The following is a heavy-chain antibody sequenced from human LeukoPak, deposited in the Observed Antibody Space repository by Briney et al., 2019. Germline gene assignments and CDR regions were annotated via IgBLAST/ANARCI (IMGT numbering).Heavy chain of an antibody. V-gene: IGHV3-48*01. Sequence: GGSLRLSCAASGFTFNRYSMNWVRQAPGKGLEWVSYISNSGNTLYYADSVKGRFTISRDNAKNSLYLQMNSLRAEDTAVYYCARPRTSVRGYYYGMDVWGQGTTVTVSS. D-gene: IGHD2-8*01. J-gene: IGHJ6*02. CDR3: ARPRTSVRGYYYGMDV. CDR1: GFTFNRYS. CDR2: ISNSGNTL.